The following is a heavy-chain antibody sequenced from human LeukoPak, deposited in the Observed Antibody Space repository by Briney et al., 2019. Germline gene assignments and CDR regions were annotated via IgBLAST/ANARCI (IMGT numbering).Heavy chain of an antibody. CDR1: GSSVTELS. CDR3: AAGRPYSLLDH. D-gene: IGHD5-18*01. V-gene: IGHV1-24*01. J-gene: IGHJ4*02. Sequence: GASVKVSCTVSGSSVTELSLYWVRQAPGKGLEWMGGFDVIDSETFYAQKFQGRVTMTEDSSTDTAYMELRSLTSDDTALYYCAAGRPYSLLDHWGQGTLVTVSS. CDR2: FDVIDSET.